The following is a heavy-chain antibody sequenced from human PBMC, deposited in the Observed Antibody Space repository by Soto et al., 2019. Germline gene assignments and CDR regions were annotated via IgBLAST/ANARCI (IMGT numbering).Heavy chain of an antibody. CDR2: ISHLDSN. J-gene: IGHJ4*02. D-gene: IGHD2-15*01. Sequence: QLQLQESGSGLVNTSETLSLTCTVSGASISYGGFSWSWIRKSPGKGLEWIGYISHLDSNYLHPSFKSRLTTSVDRTRNQFSLKLSSVTAADMAVYYCARGCGYYSFDYWGQGVLVTVSS. CDR1: GASISYGGFS. V-gene: IGHV4-30-2*06. CDR3: ARGCGYYSFDY.